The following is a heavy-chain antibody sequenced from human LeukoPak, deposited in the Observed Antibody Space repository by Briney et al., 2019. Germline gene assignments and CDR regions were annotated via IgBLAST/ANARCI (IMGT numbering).Heavy chain of an antibody. J-gene: IGHJ3*02. Sequence: GGSVKVSCKASGYTFTGYYMHWVRQAPGQGLEWMGWINPNSGGTNYAQKFQGRVTMTRDTSISTAYMELSRLRSDDTAVYYCASRTTIVGANAFDIWGQGTMVTVSS. CDR2: INPNSGGT. CDR3: ASRTTIVGANAFDI. CDR1: GYTFTGYY. V-gene: IGHV1-2*02. D-gene: IGHD1-26*01.